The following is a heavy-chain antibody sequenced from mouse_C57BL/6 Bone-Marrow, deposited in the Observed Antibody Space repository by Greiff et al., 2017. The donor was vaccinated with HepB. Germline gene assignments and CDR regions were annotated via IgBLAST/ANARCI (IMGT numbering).Heavy chain of an antibody. CDR1: GFSFNTYA. D-gene: IGHD1-1*01. CDR2: IRSKSNNYAT. J-gene: IGHJ1*03. V-gene: IGHV10-1*01. CDR3: VRYYYGSSWGYFDV. Sequence: DAGGGLVQPKGSLKLSCAASGFSFNTYAMNWVRQAPGKGLEWVARIRSKSNNYATYYADSVKDRFTISRDDSESMLYLQMNNLKTEDTAMYYCVRYYYGSSWGYFDVWGTGTTVTVSS.